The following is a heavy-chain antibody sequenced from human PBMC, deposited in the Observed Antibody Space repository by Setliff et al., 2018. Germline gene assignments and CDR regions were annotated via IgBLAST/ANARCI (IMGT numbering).Heavy chain of an antibody. V-gene: IGHV4-34*01. J-gene: IGHJ4*02. CDR3: ARTYNFWSGYFDY. CDR1: GGSFSGYY. CDR2: INHSGST. Sequence: TSETLSLTCAVYGGSFSGYYWSWIRQPPGKGLEWIGEINHSGSTNNNPSLKSRVTISVDTSKNQFSLKLSSVTAADTAVYYCARTYNFWSGYFDYWGQGTLVTVSS. D-gene: IGHD3-3*01.